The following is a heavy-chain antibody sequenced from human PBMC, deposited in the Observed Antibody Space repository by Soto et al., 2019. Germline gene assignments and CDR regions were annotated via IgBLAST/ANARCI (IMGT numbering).Heavy chain of an antibody. V-gene: IGHV4-61*08. CDR3: ARVPVDTSMIYWLDP. D-gene: IGHD5-18*01. Sequence: SETLSLTCTVSGGSVTSGDYFWTWIRQPPGKGLEWIGHIYYIGSTTYSPSLESRVTISLDTSNNHFSLRLNSVTTADTAVYFCARVPVDTSMIYWLDPWGQGTLVTVSS. J-gene: IGHJ5*02. CDR1: GGSVTSGDYF. CDR2: IYYIGST.